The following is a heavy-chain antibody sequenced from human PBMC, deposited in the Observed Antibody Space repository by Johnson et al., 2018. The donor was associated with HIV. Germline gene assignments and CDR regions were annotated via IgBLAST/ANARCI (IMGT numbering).Heavy chain of an antibody. CDR2: ISGSGDTT. Sequence: MQLVESGGGLVQPGGSLRLSCAASGFTFSSYAMNWVRQAPGKGLEWVSAISGSGDTTYYADSVKGRFTISRDNSKNTLYLQMNSLRDEDTAVYYCARPLGPPLWHDAFDIWGQGTMVTVSS. D-gene: IGHD2/OR15-2a*01. V-gene: IGHV3-23*04. CDR1: GFTFSSYA. J-gene: IGHJ3*02. CDR3: ARPLGPPLWHDAFDI.